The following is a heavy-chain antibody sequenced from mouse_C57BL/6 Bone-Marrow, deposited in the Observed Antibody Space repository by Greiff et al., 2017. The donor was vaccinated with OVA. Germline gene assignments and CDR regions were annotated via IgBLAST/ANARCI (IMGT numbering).Heavy chain of an antibody. V-gene: IGHV14-2*01. Sequence: VQLQQPGAELVKPGASVKLSCTASGFNIKDYYMHWVKQRPEQGLEWIGRIDPADGDTKYAPKFQGKATITADTSSNTAYLQLSSLTSEDTAVYYCAREGWLRLDYWGQGTTLTVSS. D-gene: IGHD2-2*01. CDR2: IDPADGDT. CDR1: GFNIKDYY. CDR3: AREGWLRLDY. J-gene: IGHJ2*01.